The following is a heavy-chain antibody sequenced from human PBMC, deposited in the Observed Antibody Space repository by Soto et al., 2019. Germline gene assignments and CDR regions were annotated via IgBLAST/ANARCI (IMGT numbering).Heavy chain of an antibody. CDR3: ARGVWSSSGYHYYYYGMDV. D-gene: IGHD3-22*01. CDR1: GGSISSYY. Sequence: ETLSLTCTVSGGSISSYYWSWIRQPPGKELEWIGYIYYSGSTNYNPSLKSRVTISVDTSKNQFSLKLSSVTAADTAVYYCARGVWSSSGYHYYYYGMDVWGQGTTVTVSS. V-gene: IGHV4-59*08. CDR2: IYYSGST. J-gene: IGHJ6*02.